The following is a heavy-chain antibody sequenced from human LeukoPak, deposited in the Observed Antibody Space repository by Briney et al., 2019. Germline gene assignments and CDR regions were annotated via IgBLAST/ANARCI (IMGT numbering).Heavy chain of an antibody. J-gene: IGHJ6*03. Sequence: ASVKVSCKASGYTFTGYYMHWVRQAPGQGLEWMGWINPNSGGTNYAQKFQGRVTMTRDTSISTAYMELSRLRSDDTAVYYCARDGVVPAAISQFPRGYYYYYMDVWGKGTTVTVSS. CDR1: GYTFTGYY. CDR2: INPNSGGT. D-gene: IGHD2-2*02. V-gene: IGHV1-2*02. CDR3: ARDGVVPAAISQFPRGYYYYYMDV.